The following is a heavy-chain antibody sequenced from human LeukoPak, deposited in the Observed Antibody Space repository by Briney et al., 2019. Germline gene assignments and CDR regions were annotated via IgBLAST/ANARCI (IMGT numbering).Heavy chain of an antibody. J-gene: IGHJ4*02. CDR2: ISYDGSNK. CDR3: ARDLVLLWFGARSDSFDY. V-gene: IGHV3-30-3*01. D-gene: IGHD3-10*01. CDR1: GFTFSSYA. Sequence: GRSLRLSCAASGFTFSSYAMHWVRQAPGKGLEWVAVISYDGSNKYYADSVKGRFTISRDNSKNTLYLQMNGLRAEDTAVYYCARDLVLLWFGARSDSFDYWGQGTLVTVSS.